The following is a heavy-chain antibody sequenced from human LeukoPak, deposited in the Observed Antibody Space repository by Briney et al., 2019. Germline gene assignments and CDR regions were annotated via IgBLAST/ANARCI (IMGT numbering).Heavy chain of an antibody. J-gene: IGHJ3*02. CDR2: IYYSGST. CDR3: ARNHYDSSGYYGFDI. Sequence: SGTLSLTCTVSGGSISSYYWSWIRQPPGKGLEWIGYIYYSGSTNYNPSLKSRVTISVDTSKNQFSLKLSSVTAADTAVYYCARNHYDSSGYYGFDIWGQGTMVTVSS. CDR1: GGSISSYY. V-gene: IGHV4-59*01. D-gene: IGHD3-22*01.